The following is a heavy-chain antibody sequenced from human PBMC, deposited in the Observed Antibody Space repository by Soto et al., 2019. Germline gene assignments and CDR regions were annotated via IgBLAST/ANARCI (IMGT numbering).Heavy chain of an antibody. Sequence: GQLLESGGGLVQPGGSLRLSCAASGFTFNNFAMSWVRQSPGKGLEWVSTVAGCGEKTYYADSVKGRFTISRDNSKKTLDLQMNCLGAEDTATYYCAKVGRSTAVDGNNDAFDIWGQGTIVTVSS. J-gene: IGHJ3*02. V-gene: IGHV3-23*01. CDR3: AKVGRSTAVDGNNDAFDI. CDR2: VAGCGEKT. D-gene: IGHD6-19*01. CDR1: GFTFNNFA.